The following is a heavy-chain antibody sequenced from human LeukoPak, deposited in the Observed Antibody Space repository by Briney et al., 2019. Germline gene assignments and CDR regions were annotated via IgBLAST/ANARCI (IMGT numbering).Heavy chain of an antibody. Sequence: SETLSLTCTVSGGSISSSSYYWGWIRQPPGKGLEWIGSIYYSGSTYYNPSLKSRVTISVDTSKNQFSLKLSSVTAADTAVYYCTSGGSQIDYWGQGTLVTVSS. CDR3: TSGGSQIDY. D-gene: IGHD2-15*01. J-gene: IGHJ4*02. CDR2: IYYSGST. V-gene: IGHV4-39*07. CDR1: GGSISSSSYY.